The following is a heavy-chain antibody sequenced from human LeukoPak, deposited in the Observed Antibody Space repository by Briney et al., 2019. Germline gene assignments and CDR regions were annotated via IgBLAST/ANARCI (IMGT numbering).Heavy chain of an antibody. CDR3: ASKSSDHGELRFDY. D-gene: IGHD4-17*01. V-gene: IGHV4-61*01. J-gene: IGHJ4*02. CDR1: GGSVSSGSYY. CDR2: IHYTGKN. Sequence: SETLSLTCTVSGGSVSSGSYYWNWVRQPPGKGLEWIGYIHYTGKNNYNPSLKSRITMSVDTSKSQFSLKLSSVTAADTAVYYCASKSSDHGELRFDYWGQGTLVTVSS.